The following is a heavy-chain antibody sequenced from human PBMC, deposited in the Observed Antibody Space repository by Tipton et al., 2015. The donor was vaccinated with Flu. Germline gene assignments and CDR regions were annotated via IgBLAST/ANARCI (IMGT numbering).Heavy chain of an antibody. D-gene: IGHD3-10*01. Sequence: TLSLTCAVYGGSSSGYYWSWIRQPPGKGLEWFGEINHSGSTNYNPSLKSRVTISVDTSKNQFSRKLSSLAAADTAVYYCARGLRDLSFGGGWFYPWGQGTLVTVSS. CDR1: GGSSSGYY. V-gene: IGHV4-34*01. J-gene: IGHJ5*02. CDR2: INHSGST. CDR3: ARGLRDLSFGGGWFYP.